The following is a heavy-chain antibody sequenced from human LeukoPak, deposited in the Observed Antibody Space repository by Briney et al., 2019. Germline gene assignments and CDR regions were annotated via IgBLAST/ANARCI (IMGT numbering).Heavy chain of an antibody. CDR3: ARVEVGGYYYY. Sequence: SETLSLTCTVSGGSISSYYWSWTRQPPGKGLEWIGYIYYSGSTNYNPSLKSRVTISVDTSKNQFSLKLSSVTAADTAVYYCARVEVGGYYYYWGQGTLVTVSS. J-gene: IGHJ4*02. CDR2: IYYSGST. V-gene: IGHV4-59*01. CDR1: GGSISSYY. D-gene: IGHD3-22*01.